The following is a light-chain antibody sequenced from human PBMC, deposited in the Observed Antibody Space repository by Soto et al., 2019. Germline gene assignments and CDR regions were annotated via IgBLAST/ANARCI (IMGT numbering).Light chain of an antibody. CDR3: SSYTSSSTLIV. V-gene: IGLV2-14*01. CDR2: DVS. Sequence: QSVLTQPASVSGSPGQSITISCTGTSSDFGGYNYVSWYQQHPGKAPKLMIYDVSNRPSGVSNRFSGSKSGNTAFLTISGLQAEDEADYYCSSYTSSSTLIVFGTGTKVTVL. J-gene: IGLJ1*01. CDR1: SSDFGGYNY.